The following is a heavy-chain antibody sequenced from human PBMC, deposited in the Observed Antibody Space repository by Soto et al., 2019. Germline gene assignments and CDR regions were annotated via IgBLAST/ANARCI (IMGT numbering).Heavy chain of an antibody. V-gene: IGHV4-59*01. D-gene: IGHD3-10*01. CDR1: GGSISSYY. CDR3: ASWGKEWFGGPQEYMHV. J-gene: IGHJ6*03. Sequence: PSETLSLTCSVAGGSISSYYWSWIRQQPDKGLEWIGYIYYSGSTNYNPSLKSRVTISVDSSKNQFSLKLSSVTAADTAVYYCASWGKEWFGGPQEYMHVWGKGTTVTVS. CDR2: IYYSGST.